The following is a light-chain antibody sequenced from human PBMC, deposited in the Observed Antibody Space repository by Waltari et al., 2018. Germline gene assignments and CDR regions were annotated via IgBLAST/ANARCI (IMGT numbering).Light chain of an antibody. CDR2: DVT. V-gene: IGLV2-14*03. CDR1: SSDVGGHNY. J-gene: IGLJ2*01. CDR3: SSYTSTSAIV. Sequence: QSSLTQPASVSGSPGQSITLPCPGTSSDVGGHNYVSWSQHHPGKAPKLMIFDVTRWPSGVSNRFSGSKSGNTASLTISGLQAEDEADYYCSSYTSTSAIVFGGGTKVTVL.